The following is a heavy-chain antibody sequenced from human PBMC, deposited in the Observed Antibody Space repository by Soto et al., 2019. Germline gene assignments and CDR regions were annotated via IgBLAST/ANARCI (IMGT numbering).Heavy chain of an antibody. V-gene: IGHV1-69*13. CDR3: ARVGSKNYYDSSGYYYFDY. J-gene: IGHJ4*02. CDR1: GGTFSSYA. CDR2: IIPIFGTA. Sequence: GASVKVSCKASGGTFSSYAISWLRQAPGQGLEWMGGIIPIFGTANYAQKFQGRVTITADESTSTAYMELSSLRPEDTAVYYCARVGSKNYYDSSGYYYFDYWGQGTLVTVSS. D-gene: IGHD3-22*01.